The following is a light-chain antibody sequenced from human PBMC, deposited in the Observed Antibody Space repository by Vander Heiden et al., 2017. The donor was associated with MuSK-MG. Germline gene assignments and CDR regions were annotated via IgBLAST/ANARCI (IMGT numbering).Light chain of an antibody. V-gene: IGKV1-5*03. J-gene: IGKJ1*01. CDR1: QSIGSW. Sequence: DIQMTQSPSTLSASVGDRVTITCRASQSIGSWLAWYQQKPGKAPKLLIYKASNLQSGVPARLTGSGSGTEFTLTISSLEPDDFATYCCRQYHAYPWSFGQGTQVEIK. CDR2: KAS. CDR3: RQYHAYPWS.